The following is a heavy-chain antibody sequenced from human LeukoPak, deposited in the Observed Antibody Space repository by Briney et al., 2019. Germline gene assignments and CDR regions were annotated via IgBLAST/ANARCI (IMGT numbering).Heavy chain of an antibody. CDR1: GYTFTSYG. J-gene: IGHJ5*02. CDR3: ARYKFGGSFTLHNWFDP. CDR2: ISAYNGNT. V-gene: IGHV1-18*01. Sequence: ASVKVSCKASGYTFTSYGISWVRQAPGQGVEWMGWISAYNGNTNYAQKLQGRVTMTTDTSTSTAYMELRSLRSDDTAVYYCARYKFGGSFTLHNWFDPWGQGTLVTVSS. D-gene: IGHD1-26*01.